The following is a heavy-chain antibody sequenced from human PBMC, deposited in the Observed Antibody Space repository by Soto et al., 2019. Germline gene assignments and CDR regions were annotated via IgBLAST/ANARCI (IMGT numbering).Heavy chain of an antibody. J-gene: IGHJ6*02. Sequence: SETLSLTSAAYGGSLSGSSWSWIRQPPGKGLEWIGEINHNGSTNYNPSLKSRVTISVDTSKNQFSLKLSSVTAADTAVYYCAREGIFSGSYPYYYYGTDAWGQGTTVTVSS. CDR1: GGSLSGSS. V-gene: IGHV4-34*01. CDR2: INHNGST. D-gene: IGHD1-26*01. CDR3: AREGIFSGSYPYYYYGTDA.